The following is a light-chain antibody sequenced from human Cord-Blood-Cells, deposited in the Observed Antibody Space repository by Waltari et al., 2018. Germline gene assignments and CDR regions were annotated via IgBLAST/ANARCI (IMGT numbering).Light chain of an antibody. CDR2: EVS. CDR3: SSYTSSSTLVV. V-gene: IGLV2-14*01. Sequence: QSALTQPASVSGSPGQSITISCTGNSSDVGGYNYVSWYQQNPGEAPKPMIYEVSNRPSGVSNRFSGSKSGNTASLTISVLQAEDEAEYYCSSYTSSSTLVVFGGGTKLTV. CDR1: SSDVGGYNY. J-gene: IGLJ2*01.